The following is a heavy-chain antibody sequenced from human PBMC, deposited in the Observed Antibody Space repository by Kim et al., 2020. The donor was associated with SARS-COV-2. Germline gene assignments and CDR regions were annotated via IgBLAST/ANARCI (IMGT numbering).Heavy chain of an antibody. D-gene: IGHD3-10*01. CDR1: GYTFTGYY. J-gene: IGHJ6*02. CDR2: INPNSGGT. Sequence: ASVKVSCKASGYTFTGYYMHWVRQAPGQGLEWMGWINPNSGGTNYAQKFQGRVTMTRDTSISTADMELSRLRSDDTAVYYCARDRKEYELRWFGEVYYYYGMDVWGQGTTVTVSS. CDR3: ARDRKEYELRWFGEVYYYYGMDV. V-gene: IGHV1-2*02.